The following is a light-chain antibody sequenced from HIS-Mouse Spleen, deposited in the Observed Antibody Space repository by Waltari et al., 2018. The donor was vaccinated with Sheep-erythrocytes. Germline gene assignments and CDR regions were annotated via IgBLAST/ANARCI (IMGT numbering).Light chain of an antibody. CDR1: QSISSY. CDR3: QQRSNWPVT. CDR2: AAS. J-gene: IGKJ4*01. V-gene: IGKV1-39*01. Sequence: DIQMTQSPSSLSASVGDRVTITCRASQSISSYLNWYQQKPGKAPKLLIYAASSLQSGVPSRFSGSGSGTDFTLTISSLEPEDFAVYYCQQRSNWPVTSGGGTKVEIK.